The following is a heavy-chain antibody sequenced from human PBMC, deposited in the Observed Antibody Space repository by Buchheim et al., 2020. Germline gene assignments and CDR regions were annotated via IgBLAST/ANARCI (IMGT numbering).Heavy chain of an antibody. D-gene: IGHD5-12*01. J-gene: IGHJ4*02. V-gene: IGHV3-30*18. CDR3: AKDKKAIVATIIEGYYFDY. Sequence: QVQLVESGGGVVQPGRSPRLSCAASGFTFSSYGMHWVRQAPGKGLEWVAVISYDGSNKYYADSVKGRFTISRDNSKNTLYLQMNSLRAEDTAVYYCAKDKKAIVATIIEGYYFDYWGQGTL. CDR1: GFTFSSYG. CDR2: ISYDGSNK.